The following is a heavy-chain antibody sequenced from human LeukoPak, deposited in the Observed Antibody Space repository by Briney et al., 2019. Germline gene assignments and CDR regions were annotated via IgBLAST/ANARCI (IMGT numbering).Heavy chain of an antibody. CDR2: IIPIFGTA. J-gene: IGHJ3*02. Sequence: GASVKVSCKASGYTFTSYGISWVQQAPGQGLEWMGRIIPIFGTANYAQKFQGRVTITTDESTSTAYMELSSLGSEDTAVYYCARGHYYYDSSGYYDPTDAFDIWGQGTMVTVSS. V-gene: IGHV1-69*05. D-gene: IGHD3-22*01. CDR3: ARGHYYYDSSGYYDPTDAFDI. CDR1: GYTFTSYG.